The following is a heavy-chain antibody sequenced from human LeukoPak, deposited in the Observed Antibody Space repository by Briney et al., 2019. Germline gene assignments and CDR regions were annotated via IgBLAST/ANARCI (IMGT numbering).Heavy chain of an antibody. Sequence: SETLSLTCAVYGGSFSGYYWSWLRQPPGKGLEWIGEINHSGSTNYNPSLKSRVTISVDTSKNQFSLKLSSVTAADTAVYYCARGRDYDILTGYSRENWFDPWGQGTLVTVSS. CDR3: ARGRDYDILTGYSRENWFDP. D-gene: IGHD3-9*01. CDR2: INHSGST. J-gene: IGHJ5*02. CDR1: GGSFSGYY. V-gene: IGHV4-34*01.